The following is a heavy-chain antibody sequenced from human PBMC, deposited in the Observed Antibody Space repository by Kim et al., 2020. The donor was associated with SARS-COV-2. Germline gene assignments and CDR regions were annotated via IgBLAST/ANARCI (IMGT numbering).Heavy chain of an antibody. J-gene: IGHJ4*02. V-gene: IGHV3-30*04. CDR1: GFTFSSYA. Sequence: GGSLRLSCAASGFTFSSYAMLWVRQAPGKGLEWVAVISYDGSHKYYGDSVKGRFTVSRDNAKNTLYLQMDSQRAEDTAVYYCARASDIAATYYLGYWGQGTLVTVSS. D-gene: IGHD5-12*01. CDR2: ISYDGSHK. CDR3: ARASDIAATYYLGY.